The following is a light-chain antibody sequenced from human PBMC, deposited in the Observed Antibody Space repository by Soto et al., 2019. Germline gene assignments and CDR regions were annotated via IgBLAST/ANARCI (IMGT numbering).Light chain of an antibody. V-gene: IGKV1-5*03. CDR3: QQYGSYPVT. CDR1: QSISSW. CDR2: KAS. Sequence: DSQMTQSPATLSASVGDTVTITCRASQSISSWLAWYQQQPGKAPKILLYKASNLQSGVPSRFSGSGSGSDFTLTISSLQPDDFAIYYCQQYGSYPVTFGGVTKVEIK. J-gene: IGKJ4*01.